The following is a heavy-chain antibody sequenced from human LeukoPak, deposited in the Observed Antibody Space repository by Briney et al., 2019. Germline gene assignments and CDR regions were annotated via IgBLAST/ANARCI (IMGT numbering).Heavy chain of an antibody. J-gene: IGHJ4*02. D-gene: IGHD2-2*01. V-gene: IGHV3-15*07. CDR1: GFTFINAW. CDR2: IKSKTDGGTT. CDR3: VSFYETY. Sequence: NPGGSLRLSCAASGFTFINAWMNWVRQAPGKGLEWVGRIKSKTDGGTTDYAAPVKGRFTISRDDSENTLYLQMNNLRAEDTAVYYCVSFYETYWGRGTLVTVSS.